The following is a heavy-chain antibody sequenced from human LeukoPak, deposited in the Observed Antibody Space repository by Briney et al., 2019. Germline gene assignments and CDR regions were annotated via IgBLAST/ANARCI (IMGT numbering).Heavy chain of an antibody. D-gene: IGHD3-16*01. V-gene: IGHV4-30-2*01. Sequence: SQTLSLTCTVSGGSISRGGYLWTWIRQPPGRGLQWIGYIYDSGSTYYNPSSNSRVTISLEKCKNQISLKMSSVTSADTAVYFCARALWGRWKEAFDIWGGRTMVTVPS. CDR2: IYDSGST. CDR1: GGSISRGGYL. J-gene: IGHJ3*02. CDR3: ARALWGRWKEAFDI.